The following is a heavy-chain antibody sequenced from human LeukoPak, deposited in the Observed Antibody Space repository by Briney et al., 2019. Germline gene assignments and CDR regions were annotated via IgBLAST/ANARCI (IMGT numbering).Heavy chain of an antibody. J-gene: IGHJ3*01. Sequence: GGSLRLSCAGSGFTFNYAMSWVRQAPGRGLEWVSHITGNGGSTAYTDFVKGRFTISRDNSKDTLYLQMNSLRAEDTAIYYCAKDKLTDSKTAFDFWGQGTMVTVSS. CDR1: GFTFNYA. D-gene: IGHD3-9*01. CDR2: ITGNGGST. CDR3: AKDKLTDSKTAFDF. V-gene: IGHV3-23*01.